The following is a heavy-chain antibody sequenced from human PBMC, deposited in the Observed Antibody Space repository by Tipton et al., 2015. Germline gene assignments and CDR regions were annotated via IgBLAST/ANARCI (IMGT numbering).Heavy chain of an antibody. D-gene: IGHD3-9*01. Sequence: TLSLTCAVSAYSISTDYYWGWIRQPPGKGLEWIGPISHSGSTYYNPSLKSRVTMSRDTSKNQFSLKLTSVTAADTAVYYCACQDYDSLTRDYQTVDYWGQGTLVTVSS. CDR1: AYSISTDYY. CDR2: ISHSGST. CDR3: ACQDYDSLTRDYQTVDY. J-gene: IGHJ4*02. V-gene: IGHV4-38-2*01.